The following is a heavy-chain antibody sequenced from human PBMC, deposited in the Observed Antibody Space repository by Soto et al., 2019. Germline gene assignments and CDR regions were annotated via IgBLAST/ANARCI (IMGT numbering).Heavy chain of an antibody. V-gene: IGHV3-7*05. D-gene: IGHD4-17*01. CDR2: IKEDGSEK. CDR3: AMNYYGGNPGDY. J-gene: IGHJ4*02. Sequence: EVQLVESGGGLVQPGGSLRLSCAASGFTFSKNWMTWVRQGPGKGLEWVANIKEDGSEKNYVDSVKGRFTVSRDNAKNPLYLQMNSLRAEDTAVYYCAMNYYGGNPGDYWGQGTLVTVSS. CDR1: GFTFSKNW.